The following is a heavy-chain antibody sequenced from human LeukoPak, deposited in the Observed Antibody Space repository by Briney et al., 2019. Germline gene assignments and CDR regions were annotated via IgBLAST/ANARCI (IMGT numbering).Heavy chain of an antibody. CDR1: GFTVSSIY. CDR3: ASGLYGEEI. V-gene: IGHV3-53*01. J-gene: IGHJ3*02. D-gene: IGHD3-16*01. Sequence: PGGSLRLSCAASGFTVSSIYMSWVRQAPGKGLEWVSIIYSGGSTSYADSVKGRFTISRDYSKHTLYLQMNSLRAEDTAVYYCASGLYGEEIWGQGTMVTVSS. CDR2: IYSGGST.